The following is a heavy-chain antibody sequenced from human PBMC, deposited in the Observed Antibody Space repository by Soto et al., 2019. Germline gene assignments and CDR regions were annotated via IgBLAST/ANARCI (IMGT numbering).Heavy chain of an antibody. V-gene: IGHV3-23*01. CDR3: AKDLLIFPPYYYYGMDV. D-gene: IGHD3-3*02. CDR2: ISGSGGST. J-gene: IGHJ6*02. Sequence: GGSLRLSCAASGFTFSSYAMSWVRQAPGKGLEWVSAISGSGGSTYYADSVKGRFTISRDNSKNTLYLQMNSLRAEDTAVYYCAKDLLIFPPYYYYGMDVWGQGTTVTVSS. CDR1: GFTFSSYA.